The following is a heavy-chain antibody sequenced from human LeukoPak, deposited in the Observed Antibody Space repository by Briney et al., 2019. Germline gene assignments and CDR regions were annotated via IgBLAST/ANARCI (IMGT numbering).Heavy chain of an antibody. J-gene: IGHJ4*02. D-gene: IGHD3-22*01. CDR1: GYSFIRYG. Sequence: EASVKVSCKASGYSFIRYGITWVRQAPGQGLEWMGWISAYNGNTNYAQKVQGRVNMTTDTSTSTAYMELRSLRSDDTAVYYCARDPTGSSGYYYATDYWGQGTLVTVSS. CDR3: ARDPTGSSGYYYATDY. CDR2: ISAYNGNT. V-gene: IGHV1-18*01.